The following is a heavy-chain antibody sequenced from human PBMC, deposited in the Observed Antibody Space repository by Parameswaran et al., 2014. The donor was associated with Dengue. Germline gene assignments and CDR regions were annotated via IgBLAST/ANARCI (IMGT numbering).Heavy chain of an antibody. CDR3: ARWGYGGNSGDY. CDR1: GGSISSSSYY. J-gene: IGHJ4*02. V-gene: IGHV4-39*01. D-gene: IGHD4-23*01. CDR2: IYYSGST. Sequence: ASETLSLTCTVSGGSISSSSYYWGWIRQPPGKGLEWIGSIYYSGSTYYNPSLKSRVTISVDTSKNQFSLKLSSVTAADTAVYYCARWGYGGNSGDYWGQGTLVTVSS.